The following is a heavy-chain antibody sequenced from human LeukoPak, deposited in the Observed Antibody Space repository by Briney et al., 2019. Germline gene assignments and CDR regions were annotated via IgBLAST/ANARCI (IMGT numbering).Heavy chain of an antibody. CDR2: IYPGGSDT. CDR1: GYSFTSYW. Sequence: KRGESLKISCKGSGYSFTSYWIGWVRQMPGKGLEWMGIIYPGGSDTRYSPSFQGQVTISADKSISTAYLQWSSLKASDTAMYYCARTPRGPIWFGELSPHFDYWGQGTLVTVSS. CDR3: ARTPRGPIWFGELSPHFDY. V-gene: IGHV5-51*01. J-gene: IGHJ4*02. D-gene: IGHD3-10*01.